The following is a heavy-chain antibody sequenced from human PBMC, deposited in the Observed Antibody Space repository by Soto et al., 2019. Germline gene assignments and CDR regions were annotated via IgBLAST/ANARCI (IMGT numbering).Heavy chain of an antibody. J-gene: IGHJ4*02. Sequence: SLVKVACKAVGSTFSSYAISWVRQAPGQGLEWMGGIIPIFGTANYAQKFQGRVTITADESTSTAYMELSSLRSEDTAVYYCAGRYSSGSGTVYWGQGTLVTVSS. CDR2: IIPIFGTA. D-gene: IGHD6-19*01. CDR3: AGRYSSGSGTVY. V-gene: IGHV1-69*13. CDR1: GSTFSSYA.